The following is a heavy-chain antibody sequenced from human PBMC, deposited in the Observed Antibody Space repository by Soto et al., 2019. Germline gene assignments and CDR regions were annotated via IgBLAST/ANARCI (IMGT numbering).Heavy chain of an antibody. CDR3: ARRYGGNFDY. CDR1: GGSISSYY. D-gene: IGHD1-26*01. CDR2: IYYSGST. Sequence: QVQLQESGPGLVKPSETLSLTCTVSGGSISSYYWSWIRQPPGKGLEWIEYIYYSGSTNYNPSLKSRVTISVDRSKNQFSLKLSSVTAADTAVYYCARRYGGNFDYWGQGTLVTVSS. J-gene: IGHJ4*02. V-gene: IGHV4-59*01.